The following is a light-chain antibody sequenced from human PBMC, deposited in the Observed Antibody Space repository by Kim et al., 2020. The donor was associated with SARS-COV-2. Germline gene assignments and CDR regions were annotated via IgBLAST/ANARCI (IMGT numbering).Light chain of an antibody. J-gene: IGLJ3*02. V-gene: IGLV1-44*01. CDR3: ATWDDSLGGPV. Sequence: GQRITNSCSGSRSNIRTNFVHWYQQLPQTAPKLIIYSPDERPSGVPDRFSGTKSGTSASLAISALQSEDEGDYYCATWDDSLGGPVFGGGTQLTVL. CDR2: SPD. CDR1: RSNIRTNF.